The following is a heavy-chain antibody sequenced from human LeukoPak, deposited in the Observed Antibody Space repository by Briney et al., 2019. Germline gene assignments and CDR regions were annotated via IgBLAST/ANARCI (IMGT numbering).Heavy chain of an antibody. D-gene: IGHD5-18*01. V-gene: IGHV3-53*04. CDR2: IYSGGTT. CDR1: GFTVSTNC. CDR3: ARVDTVMAYYFDL. J-gene: IGHJ4*02. Sequence: GGSLRLSCAASGFTVSTNCMTGVRQAPGKGLEWVSTIYSGGTTYYADSVMGRFTISRHNSRNTLYLQMNSLRAEDTAVYYCARVDTVMAYYFDLWGQGTLVTVSS.